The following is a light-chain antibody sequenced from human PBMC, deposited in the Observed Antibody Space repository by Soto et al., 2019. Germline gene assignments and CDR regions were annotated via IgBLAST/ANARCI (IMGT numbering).Light chain of an antibody. J-gene: IGKJ1*01. CDR3: QQYGSSPTWT. CDR2: GAS. CDR1: QSVSSSY. V-gene: IGKV3-20*01. Sequence: EIVLTQSPGTLSLCPGERATLSCRASQSVSSSYLAWYQQKPGQAPRLLIYGASSRATGIPDRFSGSASRTDFTLTISRLEPEDFAVDYSQQYGSSPTWTFGQGTNVGIK.